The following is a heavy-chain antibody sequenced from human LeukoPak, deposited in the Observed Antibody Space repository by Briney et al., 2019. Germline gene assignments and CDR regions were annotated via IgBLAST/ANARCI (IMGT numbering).Heavy chain of an antibody. V-gene: IGHV3-30*18. J-gene: IGHJ1*01. CDR2: VSHDGRVK. Sequence: PGRSLRLSCAASGFIFSNYGMHWVRQAPGTGLEWVAVVSHDGRVKFYADSVKGRFTIPRDNSKNTLDLQMYSLRAEDTAVYFCAKEPNSYTSGWYFQHWGHGTLVTVSS. D-gene: IGHD6-25*01. CDR3: AKEPNSYTSGWYFQH. CDR1: GFIFSNYG.